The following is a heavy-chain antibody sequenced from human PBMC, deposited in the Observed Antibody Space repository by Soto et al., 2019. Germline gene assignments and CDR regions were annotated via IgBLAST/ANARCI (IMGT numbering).Heavy chain of an antibody. CDR3: AKVWDNYYDSGENFDY. D-gene: IGHD3-22*01. J-gene: IGHJ4*02. Sequence: GGSLRLSCAASGFTFSSYGMHWVRQAPGKGLEWVAVISYDGSNKYYADSVKGRFTISRDNSKNTLYLQMNSLRAEDTAVYYCAKVWDNYYDSGENFDYWGQGTLVTVSS. CDR1: GFTFSSYG. V-gene: IGHV3-30*18. CDR2: ISYDGSNK.